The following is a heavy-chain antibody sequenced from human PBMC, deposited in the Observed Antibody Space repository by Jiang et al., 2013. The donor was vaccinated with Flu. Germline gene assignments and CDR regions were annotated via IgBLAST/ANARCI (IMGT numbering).Heavy chain of an antibody. Sequence: VQLLESGGGVVQPGGSLRLSCAASGFKFNNYGMHWVRQAPGKGLEWVAFIRYDGSDKYYTDSVKGRFTISRDNSKNTLYLQMNSLRGEDTAVYYCAKGGFWSGLMDYWGQGTLVTVSS. D-gene: IGHD3-3*01. CDR1: GFKFNNYG. CDR2: IRYDGSDK. CDR3: AKGGFWSGLMDY. V-gene: IGHV3-30*02. J-gene: IGHJ4*02.